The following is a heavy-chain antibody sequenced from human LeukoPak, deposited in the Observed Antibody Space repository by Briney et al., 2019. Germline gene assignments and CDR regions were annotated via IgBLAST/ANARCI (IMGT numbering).Heavy chain of an antibody. CDR1: GFTFSSYG. D-gene: IGHD3-22*01. Sequence: GGSLRLSCAASGFTFSSYGMSWVRQAPGKGLEWVSAISGSGGSTYYADSVKGRFTISRDNSKNTLYLQMNSLRAEDTAVYYCAKEEGKGGYYYDSSGYYFWGQGTLVTVSS. V-gene: IGHV3-23*01. J-gene: IGHJ4*02. CDR3: AKEEGKGGYYYDSSGYYF. CDR2: ISGSGGST.